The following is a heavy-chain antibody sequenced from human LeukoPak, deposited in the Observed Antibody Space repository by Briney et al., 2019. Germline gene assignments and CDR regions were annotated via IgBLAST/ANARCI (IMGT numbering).Heavy chain of an antibody. CDR2: ITYDGSKK. V-gene: IGHV3-30-3*01. CDR3: ASQTPRRLPIAVADYFDY. Sequence: GGSLRLSCAASGFTFRSHGMHWVRQAPGKGLEWAAVITYDGSKKDYADSVKGRFTISRDNAKNSLYLQMNSLRAEDTAVYYCASQTPRRLPIAVADYFDYWGQGTLVTVSS. CDR1: GFTFRSHG. D-gene: IGHD6-19*01. J-gene: IGHJ4*02.